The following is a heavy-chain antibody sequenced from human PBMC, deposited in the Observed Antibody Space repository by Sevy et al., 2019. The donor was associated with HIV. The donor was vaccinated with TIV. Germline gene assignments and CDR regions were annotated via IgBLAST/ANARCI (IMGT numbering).Heavy chain of an antibody. CDR3: AKSLKAWYDFPAFDH. CDR1: GGSITTGPYY. D-gene: IGHD1-20*01. Sequence: SETLSLTCSISGGSITTGPYYWAWIRQSPGKGPEWLGSMYGTVEPNGNTYYNPTLKTRIDLSMDKSNNRFALSLKPVIAADTAVYFCAKSLKAWYDFPAFDHWSQGIPVTVSS. V-gene: IGHV4-39*02. J-gene: IGHJ4*02. CDR2: MYGTVEPNGNT.